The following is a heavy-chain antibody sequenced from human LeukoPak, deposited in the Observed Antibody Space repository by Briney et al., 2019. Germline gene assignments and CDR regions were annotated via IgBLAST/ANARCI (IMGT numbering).Heavy chain of an antibody. CDR1: GGSFSGYY. V-gene: IGHV4-34*01. Sequence: SETLSLTCAVYGGSFSGYYWSWIRRPPGKGLEWIGEINHSGSTNYNPSLKSRVTTSVDTSKNQFSLKLSSVTAADTAVYYCARDRYYYGSGSYPYMDVWGKGTTVTISS. J-gene: IGHJ6*03. D-gene: IGHD3-10*01. CDR3: ARDRYYYGSGSYPYMDV. CDR2: INHSGST.